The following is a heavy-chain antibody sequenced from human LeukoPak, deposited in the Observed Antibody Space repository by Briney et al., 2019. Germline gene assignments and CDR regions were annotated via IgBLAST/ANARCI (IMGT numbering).Heavy chain of an antibody. CDR2: ICYSGST. Sequence: SQTLSLTCSVSGGPISSGREQGSWVRQPAGKGLGWIGYICYSGSTYYNPSLKSRVTISVDTSKNQYPQKLSSVTAADTAVYYCARSQYYYDSSGYYYDPKPFGYWGQGTLVTVSS. CDR1: GGPISSGREQ. D-gene: IGHD3-22*01. CDR3: ARSQYYYDSSGYYYDPKPFGY. J-gene: IGHJ4*02. V-gene: IGHV4-30-4*08.